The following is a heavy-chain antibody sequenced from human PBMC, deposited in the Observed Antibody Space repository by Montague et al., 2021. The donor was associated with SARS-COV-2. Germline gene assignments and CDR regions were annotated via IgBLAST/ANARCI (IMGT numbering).Heavy chain of an antibody. D-gene: IGHD3-10*01. CDR3: LNYHGSGSYGDF. CDR1: GFIFTTYA. Sequence: SLRLSCAASGFIFTTYAMPWVRQAPGKGLEWVSSISSSGVRAHYPASVKGRFTISRDNSKNTLYLQMNSLRAEDTAVYFCLNYHGSGSYGDFGGQGTLVTVPP. J-gene: IGHJ4*02. CDR2: ISSSGVRA. V-gene: IGHV3-23*01.